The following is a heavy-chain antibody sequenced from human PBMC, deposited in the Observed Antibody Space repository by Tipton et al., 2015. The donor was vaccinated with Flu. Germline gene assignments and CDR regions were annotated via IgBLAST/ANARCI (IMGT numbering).Heavy chain of an antibody. Sequence: TLSLTCTVSGYSISSDYYWGWIRQPPGKGLEWIGNVFHTGSSYYNPSLKSRVTISLVTSKNQFSLKLSSVTAADTAVYYCARGLYGSGSYQRRYFDSWGQGTLVTVSS. D-gene: IGHD3-10*01. CDR2: VFHTGSS. CDR3: ARGLYGSGSYQRRYFDS. J-gene: IGHJ4*02. V-gene: IGHV4-38-2*02. CDR1: GYSISSDYY.